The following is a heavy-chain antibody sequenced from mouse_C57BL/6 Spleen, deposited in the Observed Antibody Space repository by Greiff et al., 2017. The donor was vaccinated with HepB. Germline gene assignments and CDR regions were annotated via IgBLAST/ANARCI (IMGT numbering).Heavy chain of an antibody. D-gene: IGHD3-3*01. Sequence: QVQLQQSGAELVKPGASVKLSCKASGYTFTSYWMHWVKQRPGRGLEWIGRIDPHSGGTKYNEKFKSKATLTVDKPSSTAYMQLGSLTSEDSAVYDCAREGRGRGFDYWGQGTTLTVSS. V-gene: IGHV1-72*01. J-gene: IGHJ2*01. CDR1: GYTFTSYW. CDR3: AREGRGRGFDY. CDR2: IDPHSGGT.